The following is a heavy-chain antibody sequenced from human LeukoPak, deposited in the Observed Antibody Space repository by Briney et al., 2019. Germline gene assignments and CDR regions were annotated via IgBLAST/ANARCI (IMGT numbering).Heavy chain of an antibody. CDR3: ARVPWELLSAAFDI. CDR2: ISAYNGNT. D-gene: IGHD1-26*01. V-gene: IGHV1-18*01. J-gene: IGHJ3*02. Sequence: WISAYNGNTNYAQKLQGRVTMTTDTSTSTAYMELRSLRSDDTAVYYCARVPWELLSAAFDIWGQGTMVTVSS.